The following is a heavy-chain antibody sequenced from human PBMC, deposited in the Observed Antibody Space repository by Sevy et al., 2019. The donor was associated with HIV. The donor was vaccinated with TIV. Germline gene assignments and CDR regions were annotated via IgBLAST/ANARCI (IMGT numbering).Heavy chain of an antibody. CDR3: ARAEKKQWLPD. V-gene: IGHV3-11*01. CDR1: GFTFSDYY. Sequence: GGSLRLSCAASGFTFSDYYMSWIRQAPGKGLEWVSYISSSGSTIYYADSVKGRFTISRDNAKNSLYLQMNSLGAEDTAVYYCARAEKKQWLPDWGQGTLVTVSS. D-gene: IGHD6-19*01. J-gene: IGHJ4*02. CDR2: ISSSGSTI.